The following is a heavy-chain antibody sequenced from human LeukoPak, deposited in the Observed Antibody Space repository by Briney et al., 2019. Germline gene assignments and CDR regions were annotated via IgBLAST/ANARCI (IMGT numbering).Heavy chain of an antibody. Sequence: SETLSLTCAVSGGSISSGGYSWSWIRQPPGKGLEWIGYIYHSGSTYYNPSLKSRVTISVDRSKNQFSLRLSSVTAADTAVYYCARVDYDFWSGYRYFDYWGQGTLVTVSS. V-gene: IGHV4-30-2*01. J-gene: IGHJ4*02. CDR3: ARVDYDFWSGYRYFDY. CDR2: IYHSGST. D-gene: IGHD3-3*01. CDR1: GGSISSGGYS.